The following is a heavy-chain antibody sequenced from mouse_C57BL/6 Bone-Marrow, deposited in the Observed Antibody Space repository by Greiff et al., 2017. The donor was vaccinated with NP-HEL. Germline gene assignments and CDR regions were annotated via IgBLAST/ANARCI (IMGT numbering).Heavy chain of an antibody. CDR1: GYAFSSSW. CDR3: ARGSYDYDLYFDY. CDR2: FYPGDGDT. D-gene: IGHD2-4*01. V-gene: IGHV1-82*01. J-gene: IGHJ2*01. Sequence: QVQLQQSGPELVKPGASVKISWKASGYAFSSSWMNWVKQRPGKGLEWIGRFYPGDGDTNYNGKFKGKATLTADKSSSTSYMQLRSLTSEDSAVYFGARGSYDYDLYFDYWGQGTTLTVSS.